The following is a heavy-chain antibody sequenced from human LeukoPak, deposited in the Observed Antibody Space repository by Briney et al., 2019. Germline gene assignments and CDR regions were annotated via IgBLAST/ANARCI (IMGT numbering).Heavy chain of an antibody. V-gene: IGHV1-69*06. J-gene: IGHJ6*03. CDR2: IIPIFGTA. CDR1: GGTFSTYA. Sequence: VASVKVSCKASGGTFSTYAISWVRQAPGQGLEWMGGIIPIFGTANYAQKFQGRVTITAGKSTSTAYMELSSLRSEDTAVYYCASHSPEVYYDFWQVNYYYYMDVWGKGTTVTVSS. CDR3: ASHSPEVYYDFWQVNYYYYMDV. D-gene: IGHD3-3*01.